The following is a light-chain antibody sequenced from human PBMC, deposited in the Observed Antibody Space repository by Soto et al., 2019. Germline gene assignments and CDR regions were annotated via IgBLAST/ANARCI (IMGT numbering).Light chain of an antibody. V-gene: IGLV7-43*01. CDR2: STS. Sequence: QAVVTQEPSLTVSPGRTVTLTCASSTGAVTSFYYPNWFQQKAGQAPRVLIYSTSNKHSWTPARLSGSLLGDKAALTLSGVQPEDEAEYYCLLYYGGAWVFGGGTQLTVL. CDR3: LLYYGGAWV. CDR1: TGAVTSFYY. J-gene: IGLJ3*02.